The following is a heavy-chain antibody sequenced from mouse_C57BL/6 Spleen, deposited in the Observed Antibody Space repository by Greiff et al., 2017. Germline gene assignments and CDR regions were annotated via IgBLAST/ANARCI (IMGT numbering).Heavy chain of an antibody. J-gene: IGHJ1*03. D-gene: IGHD1-1*01. Sequence: EVKLVESEGGLVQPGSSMKLSCTASGFTFSDYYMAWVRQVPEKGLEWVANINYDGSSTYYLDSLKSRFIISRDNAKNILYLQMSSLKSEDTATYYCARDHYGSNWYFDVWGTGTTVTVSS. V-gene: IGHV5-16*01. CDR3: ARDHYGSNWYFDV. CDR2: INYDGSST. CDR1: GFTFSDYY.